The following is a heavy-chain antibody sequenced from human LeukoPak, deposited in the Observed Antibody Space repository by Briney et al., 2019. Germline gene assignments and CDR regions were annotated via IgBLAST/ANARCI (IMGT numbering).Heavy chain of an antibody. CDR2: IEEDGTVK. V-gene: IGHV3-7*01. CDR3: AREGN. Sequence: GGSLRLSCVVSGFSFRNYWMSWVRQAPGKGLEWVANIEEDGTVKNYVDSVKGRFTISRENAQNSLYLQMDNLRAEDTAVYYCAREGNWGQGSLVTVSS. CDR1: GFSFRNYW. J-gene: IGHJ4*02.